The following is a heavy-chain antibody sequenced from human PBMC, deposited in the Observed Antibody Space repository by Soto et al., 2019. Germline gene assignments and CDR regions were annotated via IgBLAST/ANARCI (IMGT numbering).Heavy chain of an antibody. CDR3: ARQLID. CDR2: IYDSGST. J-gene: IGHJ4*02. V-gene: IGHV4-59*08. Sequence: SETLSLTCTVSGGSISSSYWSWIRQPPGKGLEWIGYIYDSGSTYYNSSLKSRVTMSVDTSKNQFSLKLSSVTAADTAVYYCARQLIDWGQGTQVTVDS. CDR1: GGSISSSY. D-gene: IGHD6-13*01.